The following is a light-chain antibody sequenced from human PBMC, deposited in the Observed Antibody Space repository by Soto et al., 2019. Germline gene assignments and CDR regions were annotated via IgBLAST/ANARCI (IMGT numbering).Light chain of an antibody. V-gene: IGKV1-5*01. Sequence: DIQMTQSPSTLSSSVGDRVTITCRASQSISSWLAWYQQKPGKAPKLRIYDASTLESGVPSRLSGTGSGTEFTFSITSLQPEDFGTYYCQQCYMGWTFGQGTKVDIK. J-gene: IGKJ1*01. CDR3: QQCYMGWT. CDR1: QSISSW. CDR2: DAS.